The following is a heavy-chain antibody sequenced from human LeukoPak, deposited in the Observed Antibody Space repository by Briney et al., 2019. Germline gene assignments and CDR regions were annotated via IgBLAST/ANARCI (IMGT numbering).Heavy chain of an antibody. V-gene: IGHV1-69*04. CDR2: IIPILGIA. Sequence: ASVKVSCKASGGTFSSYAISWVRQAPGQGLEWMGRIIPILGIANYAQKFQGRVTITADKSTSTAYMELSSPRSEDTAVYYCASPCSGGSCYPTGGYYFDYWGQGTLVTVSS. D-gene: IGHD2-15*01. CDR1: GGTFSSYA. J-gene: IGHJ4*02. CDR3: ASPCSGGSCYPTGGYYFDY.